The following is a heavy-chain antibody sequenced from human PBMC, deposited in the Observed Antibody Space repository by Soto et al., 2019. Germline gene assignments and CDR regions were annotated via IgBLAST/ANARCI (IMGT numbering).Heavy chain of an antibody. CDR3: ARHITNNVGYYYGMDV. V-gene: IGHV4-31*03. CDR2: IYYSGST. CDR1: GGSISSGGYY. J-gene: IGHJ6*02. D-gene: IGHD2-21*01. Sequence: SETLSLTCTVSGGSISSGGYYWSWIRQHPGKGLEWIGYIYYSGSTYYNPSLKSRVTISTDTSKNQFSLKLSSVTAADTAVYFCARHITNNVGYYYGMDVWGQGTTVTVSS.